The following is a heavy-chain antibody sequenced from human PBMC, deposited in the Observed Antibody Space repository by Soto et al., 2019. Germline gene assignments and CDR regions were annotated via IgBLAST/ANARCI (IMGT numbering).Heavy chain of an antibody. CDR1: GFTFDDYA. V-gene: IGHV3-20*04. D-gene: IGHD2-2*02. Sequence: EVQLVESGGAVVRPGGSLRLSCAASGFTFDDYAMSWVRQAPGKGLEWVAAINWNGGSTTYAGSLKGRFTISRDNAKNSLHLQISSLRAEDTALYYCARCSSTSCYIMASFDYWGQGTLVTVSS. CDR3: ARCSSTSCYIMASFDY. CDR2: INWNGGST. J-gene: IGHJ4*02.